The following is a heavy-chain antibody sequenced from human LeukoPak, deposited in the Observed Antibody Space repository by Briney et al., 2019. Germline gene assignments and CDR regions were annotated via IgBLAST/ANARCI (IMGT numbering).Heavy chain of an antibody. Sequence: SVKVSCKASGGTFSSYAISWVRQAPGQGLEWMGGIIPIFGTANYAQKFQGRVTITADESTSTAYMELSSLRSEDTAVYYCARDNSSGWVIDYWGQGTLVTVSS. CDR3: ARDNSSGWVIDY. CDR2: IIPIFGTA. J-gene: IGHJ4*02. CDR1: GGTFSSYA. V-gene: IGHV1-69*01. D-gene: IGHD6-19*01.